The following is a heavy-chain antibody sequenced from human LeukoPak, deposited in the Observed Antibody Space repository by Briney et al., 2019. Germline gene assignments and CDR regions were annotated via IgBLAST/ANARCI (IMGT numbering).Heavy chain of an antibody. Sequence: PSETLSLTCTVSGGSISSSRYYWGWIRQPPGKGLEWIGSIYYSGSTYYNPSLKSRVTISVDTSKNQFSLKLSSVTAADTAVYYCARGTYDYVWGSYRYEDYWGQGTLVTVSS. V-gene: IGHV4-39*07. CDR3: ARGTYDYVWGSYRYEDY. CDR1: GGSISSSRYY. J-gene: IGHJ4*02. D-gene: IGHD3-16*02. CDR2: IYYSGST.